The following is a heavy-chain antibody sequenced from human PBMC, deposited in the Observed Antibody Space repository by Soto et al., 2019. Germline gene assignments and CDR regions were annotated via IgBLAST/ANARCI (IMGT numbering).Heavy chain of an antibody. D-gene: IGHD1-20*01. V-gene: IGHV4-31*03. Sequence: PSETLSLTCTVSGGSISSGGYYWSWIRQHPGKGLEWIGYIYYSGSTYYNPSLKSRVTISVDTSKNQFSLLLSSVTAADTAVYYCAREVRYVSPSIDYWGQGTLVTVSS. J-gene: IGHJ4*02. CDR3: AREVRYVSPSIDY. CDR1: GGSISSGGYY. CDR2: IYYSGST.